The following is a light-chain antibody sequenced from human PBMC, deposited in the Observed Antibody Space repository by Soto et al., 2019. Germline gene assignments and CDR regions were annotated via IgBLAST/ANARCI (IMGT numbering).Light chain of an antibody. CDR1: QSLTRN. V-gene: IGKV3-11*01. CDR3: QQRSSWIT. Sequence: EIVMTQSPATLSVSPGERVTLSCRSSQSLTRNLAWYQHKPGQAPRLLIYDASNRATGIPARFSGSGSATDFTLTISSLEPEDFAVYYCQQRSSWITFGQGTRLEI. CDR2: DAS. J-gene: IGKJ5*01.